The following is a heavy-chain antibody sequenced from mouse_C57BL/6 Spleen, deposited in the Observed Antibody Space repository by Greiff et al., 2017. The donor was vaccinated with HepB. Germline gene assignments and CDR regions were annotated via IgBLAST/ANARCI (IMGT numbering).Heavy chain of an antibody. CDR2: ISYDGSN. CDR1: GYSITSGYY. CDR3: ASYGYDWYFDV. Sequence: VQLKESGPGLVKPSQSLSLTCSVTGYSITSGYYWNWIRQFPGNKLEWMGYISYDGSNNYNPSLKNRISITRDTSKNQFFLKLNSVTTEDTATYYCASYGYDWYFDVWGTGTTVTVSS. D-gene: IGHD2-2*01. V-gene: IGHV3-6*01. J-gene: IGHJ1*03.